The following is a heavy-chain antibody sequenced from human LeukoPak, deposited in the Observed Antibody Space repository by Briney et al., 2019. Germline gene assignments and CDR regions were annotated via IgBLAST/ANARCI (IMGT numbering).Heavy chain of an antibody. CDR1: GFTFSSYA. CDR2: ISGSGGST. CDR3: ARDPMGIAYRGAFYY. V-gene: IGHV3-23*01. Sequence: GGSLRLSCAASGFTFSSYAMSWVRQAPGKGLEWVSAISGSGGSTYYADSVKGRFTISRDNSKNTLYLQMNSLRAEDTAVYYCARDPMGIAYRGAFYYWGQGTLVTVSS. J-gene: IGHJ4*02. D-gene: IGHD6-13*01.